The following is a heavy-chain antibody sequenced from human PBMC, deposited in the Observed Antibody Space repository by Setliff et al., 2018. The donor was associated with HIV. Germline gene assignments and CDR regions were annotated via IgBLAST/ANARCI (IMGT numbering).Heavy chain of an antibody. D-gene: IGHD7-27*01. CDR1: GDSISSSNW. V-gene: IGHV4-4*02. CDR3: ARQVGNKVLFDS. CDR2: IYHSGST. Sequence: SETLSLTCAVSGDSISSSNWWSWVRQSPGKGLEWIGEIYHSGSTNYNPSLKSRVTISVDKSKNQFSLKLSSVTAADTAVYYCARQVGNKVLFDSWGQGTLVTVSS. J-gene: IGHJ4*02.